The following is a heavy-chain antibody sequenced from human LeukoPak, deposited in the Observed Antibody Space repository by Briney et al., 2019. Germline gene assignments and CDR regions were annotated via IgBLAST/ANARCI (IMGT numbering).Heavy chain of an antibody. D-gene: IGHD6-19*01. CDR2: IYHSGST. CDR3: ARAVAGTHYYYYYMDV. J-gene: IGHJ6*03. Sequence: SETLSLTCTVSGYFSTSYYWGWIRQPPGKGLEWIGSIYHSGSTYYNPSLKSRVTISVDTSKNQFSLKLSSVTAADTAVYYCARAVAGTHYYYYYMDVWGKGTTVTVSS. CDR1: GYFSTSYY. V-gene: IGHV4-38-2*02.